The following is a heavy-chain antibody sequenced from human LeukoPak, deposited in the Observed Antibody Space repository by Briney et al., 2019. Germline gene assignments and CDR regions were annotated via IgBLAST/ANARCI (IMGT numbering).Heavy chain of an antibody. CDR1: GGSISSYY. CDR2: IYYSGST. V-gene: IGHV4-59*01. CDR3: ARDPYGDYEGGGYYFDY. J-gene: IGHJ4*02. Sequence: SETLSLTCTVSGGSISSYYWSWIRQPPGKGLEWIGYIYYSGSTNYNPSLKSRVTISVDTSKNQFSLKLSSATAADTAVYYCARDPYGDYEGGGYYFDYWGQGTLVTVSS. D-gene: IGHD4-17*01.